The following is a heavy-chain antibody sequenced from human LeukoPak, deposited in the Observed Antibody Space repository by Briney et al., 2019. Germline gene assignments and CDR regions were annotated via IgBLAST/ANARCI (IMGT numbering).Heavy chain of an antibody. CDR1: GYTFTSYG. CDR3: AGMIYCSSTSCQYNWFDP. V-gene: IGHV1-18*01. D-gene: IGHD2-2*01. Sequence: ASVKVSCKASGYTFTSYGISWVRQAPGQGLEWMGWIIAYNGNTNYAQKLQGRVTMTTDKSTSTAYMELRSLRSDDTAVYYCAGMIYCSSTSCQYNWFDPWGQGTLVTVSS. J-gene: IGHJ5*02. CDR2: IIAYNGNT.